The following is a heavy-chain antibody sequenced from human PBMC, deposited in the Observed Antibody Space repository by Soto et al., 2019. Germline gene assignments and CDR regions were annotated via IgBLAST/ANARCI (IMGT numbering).Heavy chain of an antibody. CDR2: IDPSDSYP. J-gene: IGHJ4*02. D-gene: IGHD6-19*01. CDR3: ARHTFGSSGWRGDFDY. V-gene: IGHV5-10-1*01. CDR1: GYSFTNLW. Sequence: WAALQISCKGFGYSFTNLWIRLVSPIPGKSLAWMARIDPSDSYPNYSPSFQGHVTSSADKSISTAYLQWSSLKASDTAMYYCARHTFGSSGWRGDFDYWGQGTLVTVSS.